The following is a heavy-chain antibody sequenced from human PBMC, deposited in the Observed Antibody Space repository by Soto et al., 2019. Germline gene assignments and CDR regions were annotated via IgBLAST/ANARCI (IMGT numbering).Heavy chain of an antibody. Sequence: QVHLQESGPGLVKPSETLSLTCSVSGGTISGYYWTWIRQPAGRGLEWIGRIYSSGNTKYNPSLQSQVTMSLATSNNQSSLRLTSVTAANTAVYYCARGQRFSDCFDPWGQGTLVTFSS. CDR2: IYSSGNT. V-gene: IGHV4-4*07. D-gene: IGHD3-3*01. CDR3: ARGQRFSDCFDP. J-gene: IGHJ5*02. CDR1: GGTISGYY.